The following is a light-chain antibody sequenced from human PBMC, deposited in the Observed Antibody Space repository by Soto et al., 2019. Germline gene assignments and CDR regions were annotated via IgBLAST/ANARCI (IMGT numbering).Light chain of an antibody. Sequence: EVVMTQSPATLSVSPGERATLSCRAAQSIRSLLAWYQHKPGQAPRLLIYGASTRATATPARFTGSGSGTEFTLTISSLQSEDFAVYYCQQYNNWPPSIIFGQGTRLEI. CDR3: QQYNNWPPSII. CDR2: GAS. J-gene: IGKJ5*01. CDR1: QSIRSL. V-gene: IGKV3-15*01.